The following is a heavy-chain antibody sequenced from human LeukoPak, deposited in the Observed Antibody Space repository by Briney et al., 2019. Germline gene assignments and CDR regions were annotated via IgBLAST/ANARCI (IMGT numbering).Heavy chain of an antibody. CDR2: IYYSGST. D-gene: IGHD3-3*01. CDR1: GVSISSSSYY. Sequence: SETLSLTCTVSGVSISSSSYYWGRIGHPPGKGLEWIGSIYYSGSTYYNPSLKSRVTISVDTSKNQLSLKLSSVTAADTAVYYCARLRGHGWFDPWGQGTLVTVSS. J-gene: IGHJ5*02. CDR3: ARLRGHGWFDP. V-gene: IGHV4-39*01.